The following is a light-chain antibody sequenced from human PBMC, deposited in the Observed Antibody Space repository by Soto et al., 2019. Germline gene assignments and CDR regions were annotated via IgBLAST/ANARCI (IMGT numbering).Light chain of an antibody. CDR3: NHYYYYST. J-gene: IGKJ1*01. CDR2: DVS. CDR1: QRLNGG. V-gene: IGKV1-5*01. Sequence: DIQMTQSPSTLYSSRGDRVTITCRASQRLNGGLACYQQRPGHAPNLLIYDVSTLESGVPSRFSGTGSETELTLTFIGLQPYDVATYYCNHYYYYSTFGPRTKAQIK.